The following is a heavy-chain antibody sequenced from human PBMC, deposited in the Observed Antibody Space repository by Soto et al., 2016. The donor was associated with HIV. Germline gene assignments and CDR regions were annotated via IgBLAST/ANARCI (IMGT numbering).Heavy chain of an antibody. CDR1: GFTFSNAW. V-gene: IGHV4-4*02. Sequence: VQLVESGGGMVKPGGSLRLSCAASGFTFSNAWMSWVRQPPGKGLEWIGEMYHGGNTNYNPSLKSRVTISLDNSKNHFSLILTSVTAADTAIYYCTSYIWGSPPNGRDVWGQGDHGHPSP. CDR2: MYHGGNT. CDR3: TSYIWGSPPNGRDV. J-gene: IGHJ6*02. D-gene: IGHD3-16*01.